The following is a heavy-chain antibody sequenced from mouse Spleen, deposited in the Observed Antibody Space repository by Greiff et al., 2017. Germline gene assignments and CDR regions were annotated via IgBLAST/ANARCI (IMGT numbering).Heavy chain of an antibody. CDR1: GYTFTSYW. CDR3: ARVAWDGGNLDY. CDR2: IYPGSGST. D-gene: IGHD4-1*01. V-gene: IGHV1-55*01. J-gene: IGHJ2*01. Sequence: QVQLQQPGAELVKPGASVKMSCTASGYTFTSYWITWVRQRPGQGLEWIGDIYPGSGSTNYNEKFKSKATLTVDTSSSTAYMQLSSLTSEDSAVYYCARVAWDGGNLDYWGQGTTLTVSS.